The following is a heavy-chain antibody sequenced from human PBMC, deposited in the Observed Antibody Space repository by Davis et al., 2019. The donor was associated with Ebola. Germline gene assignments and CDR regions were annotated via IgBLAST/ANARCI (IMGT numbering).Heavy chain of an antibody. CDR3: AKDNRNIWSEV. CDR1: RVTSTTNW. D-gene: IGHD2/OR15-2a*01. J-gene: IGHJ3*01. V-gene: IGHV3-23*01. Sequence: GESLKISCAASRVTSTTNWIHWVRQAPGKGLEWVSTLGTSADTYYADSVKGRFTISRDNSKNTLYLQMNGLRVEDTAIYYCAKDNRNIWSEVWGQGTMVTVSS. CDR2: LGTSADT.